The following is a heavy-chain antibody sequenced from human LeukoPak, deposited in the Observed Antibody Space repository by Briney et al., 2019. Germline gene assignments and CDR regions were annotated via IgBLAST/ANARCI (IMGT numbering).Heavy chain of an antibody. Sequence: PGGSLRLSCAASGFTFSSYWMSWVRQAPGKGLEWVANIKQDGSEKYYVDSVKGRFTISRDNAKNSLYLQMNSLRAEDTAVCYCARDVGPTMLDAFDIWGQGTMVTVSS. CDR2: IKQDGSEK. D-gene: IGHD4/OR15-4a*01. V-gene: IGHV3-7*03. CDR1: GFTFSSYW. J-gene: IGHJ3*02. CDR3: ARDVGPTMLDAFDI.